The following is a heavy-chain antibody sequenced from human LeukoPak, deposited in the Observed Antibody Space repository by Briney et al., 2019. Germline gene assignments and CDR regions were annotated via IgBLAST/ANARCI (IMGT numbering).Heavy chain of an antibody. CDR2: ISSSATYT. D-gene: IGHD4-17*01. V-gene: IGHV3-23*01. J-gene: IGHJ6*03. CDR3: ARDPVDYGDYYYYMDV. CDR1: GFTFGSSG. Sequence: GGSLRLSCAASGFTFGSSGMSWVRQAPGKGLEWVAGISSSATYTYYADSVKGWFTISRDNSKNTLYLQMNSLRAEDTAVYYCARDPVDYGDYYYYMDVWGKGTTVTISS.